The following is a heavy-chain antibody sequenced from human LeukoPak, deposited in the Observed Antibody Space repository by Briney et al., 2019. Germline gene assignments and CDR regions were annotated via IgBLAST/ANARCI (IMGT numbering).Heavy chain of an antibody. D-gene: IGHD3-22*01. CDR2: INPNSGGT. J-gene: IGHJ5*02. CDR3: ARDMPGVIVVVTENWFDP. Sequence: SVKVSCKASGYTFTGYYMYWVRQAPGQGLEWIGWINPNSGGTNYAQKFQGRVTMTRDTSISTAYMELSRLRSDDTAVYYCARDMPGVIVVVTENWFDPWGQGTLVTVSS. V-gene: IGHV1-2*02. CDR1: GYTFTGYY.